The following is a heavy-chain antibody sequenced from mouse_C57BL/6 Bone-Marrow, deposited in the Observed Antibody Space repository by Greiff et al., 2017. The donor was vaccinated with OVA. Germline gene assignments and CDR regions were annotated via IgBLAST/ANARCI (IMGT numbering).Heavy chain of an antibody. V-gene: IGHV1-9*01. CDR3: ARAYVCPSFSSAMDS. CDR1: GYTFTGYW. CDR2: ILPGSGST. Sequence: VKLQQSGAELMKPGASVKLSCKATGYTFTGYWIEWVKQRPGHGLEWIGEILPGSGSTNYNEKFKGKATFTADTSSTTAYMQLSSLIPPYSAISYCARAYVCPSFSSAMDSWGPGTSGTVAS. D-gene: IGHD6-5*01. J-gene: IGHJ4*01.